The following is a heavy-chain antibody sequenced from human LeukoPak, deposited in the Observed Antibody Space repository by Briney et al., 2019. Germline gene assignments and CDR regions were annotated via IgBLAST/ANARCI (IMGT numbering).Heavy chain of an antibody. Sequence: SETLSLTCTVSGGSLSSYYWSWLRQSPGKGLEWIAYIDYSGITNYNPSLKSRVTISLDMSKNQFSLNVRSVTAADTAVYYCVRVLGSGWTGFDNWGQGTLVSVSS. J-gene: IGHJ4*02. CDR3: VRVLGSGWTGFDN. CDR2: IDYSGIT. V-gene: IGHV4-59*12. CDR1: GGSLSSYY. D-gene: IGHD6-19*01.